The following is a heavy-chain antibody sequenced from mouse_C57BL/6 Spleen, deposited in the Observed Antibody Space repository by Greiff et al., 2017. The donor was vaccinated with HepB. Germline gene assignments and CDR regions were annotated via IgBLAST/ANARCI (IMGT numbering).Heavy chain of an antibody. CDR3: ARDSSDYDYDGYAMDY. J-gene: IGHJ4*01. D-gene: IGHD2-4*01. CDR2: ISYDGSN. Sequence: EVQRVESGPGLVKPSQSLSLTCSVTGYSITSGYYWNWIRQFPGNKLEWMGYISYDGSNNYNPSLKNRISITRVTSKNQFFLKLNSVTTEDTATYYCARDSSDYDYDGYAMDYWGQGTSVTVSS. V-gene: IGHV3-6*01. CDR1: GYSITSGYY.